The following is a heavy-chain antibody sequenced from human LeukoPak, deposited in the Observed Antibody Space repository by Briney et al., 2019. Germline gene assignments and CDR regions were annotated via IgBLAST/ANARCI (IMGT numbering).Heavy chain of an antibody. CDR1: GGSISSSSYY. D-gene: IGHD6-13*01. CDR3: ARRARGSSWEY. CDR2: IYYSGST. J-gene: IGHJ4*02. V-gene: IGHV4-39*01. Sequence: SETLSLTCTVSGGSISSSSYYWGWIRQPPGKGLEWIGSIYYSGSTYYNPSLKSRVTISVDTSKNQFSLKPSSVTAADTAVYYCARRARGSSWEYWGQGTLVTVSS.